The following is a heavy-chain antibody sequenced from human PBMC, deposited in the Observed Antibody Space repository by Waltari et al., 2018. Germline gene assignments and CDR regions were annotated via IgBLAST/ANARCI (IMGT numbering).Heavy chain of an antibody. CDR2: INHSGCT. D-gene: IGHD6-13*01. V-gene: IGHV4-34*01. J-gene: IGHJ6*03. CDR3: ASAVGSSWYSYYYYYMDV. Sequence: QVQLQQWGAGLLKPSETLSLTCAVYGGSFSGYYWSWIRQPPGKGLEWIGEINHSGCTNYNPSLKGRVTISVATSKNQFSLTLCSVTAADTAVYSCASAVGSSWYSYYYYYMDVWGKGTTVTISS. CDR1: GGSFSGYY.